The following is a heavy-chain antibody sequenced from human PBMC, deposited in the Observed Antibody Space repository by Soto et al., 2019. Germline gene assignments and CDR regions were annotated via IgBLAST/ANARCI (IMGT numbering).Heavy chain of an antibody. D-gene: IGHD3-10*01. CDR2: IYYSGST. CDR3: ARGVGYYGSGGNDH. J-gene: IGHJ4*02. Sequence: QVQLQESGPGLVKPSQTLSLTCTVSGGSISGGGYYWSWIRQQPGKGPEWIGYIYYSGSTYYNPSLKSRVTISGDTSKNQFSLKLSSVTAADTAVYYCARGVGYYGSGGNDHWGQGTLVTVSS. V-gene: IGHV4-31*03. CDR1: GGSISGGGYY.